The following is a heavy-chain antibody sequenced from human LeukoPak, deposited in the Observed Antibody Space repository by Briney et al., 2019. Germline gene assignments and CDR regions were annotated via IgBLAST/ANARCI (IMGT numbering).Heavy chain of an antibody. Sequence: ASVKVSCKASGYTFTSYGISWMRQAPGQGLAWVGWISAYNGNTNYAQKLQGRVTMTTDTSTSTAYMELRSLRSDDTAVYYCARQPSGWYRYYDYWGQGTLVTVSS. D-gene: IGHD6-19*01. CDR3: ARQPSGWYRYYDY. V-gene: IGHV1-18*01. J-gene: IGHJ4*02. CDR1: GYTFTSYG. CDR2: ISAYNGNT.